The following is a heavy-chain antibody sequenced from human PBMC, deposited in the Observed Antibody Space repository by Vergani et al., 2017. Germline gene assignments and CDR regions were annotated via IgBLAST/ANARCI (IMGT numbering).Heavy chain of an antibody. CDR1: GFTFSSYG. Sequence: QVQLVESGGGVVQPGGSLRPSCAASGFTFSSYGMHWVRQAPGKGLEWVAFIRYDGSNKYYADSVKGRFTISRDNSKNTLYLQMNSLRAEDTALYYCAKGYCSSTSCSIDYWGQGTLVTVSS. D-gene: IGHD2-2*01. J-gene: IGHJ4*02. CDR3: AKGYCSSTSCSIDY. V-gene: IGHV3-30*02. CDR2: IRYDGSNK.